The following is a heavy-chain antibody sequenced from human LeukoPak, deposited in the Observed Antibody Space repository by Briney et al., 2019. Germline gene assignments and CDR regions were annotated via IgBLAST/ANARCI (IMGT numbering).Heavy chain of an antibody. CDR3: ARGVDTAMELYCYYYMDV. CDR1: GGSISSSNW. Sequence: SGTLSLTCAVSGGSISSSNWWSWVRQPPGKGLEWIGEIYHSGSTNYNPSLKSRVTISVDTSKNQFSLKLSSVTAADTAVYYCARGVDTAMELYCYYYMDVWGKGTTVTISS. V-gene: IGHV4-4*02. CDR2: IYHSGST. D-gene: IGHD5-18*01. J-gene: IGHJ6*03.